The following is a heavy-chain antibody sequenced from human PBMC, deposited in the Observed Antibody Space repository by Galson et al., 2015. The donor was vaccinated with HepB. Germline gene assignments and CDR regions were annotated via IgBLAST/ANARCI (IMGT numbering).Heavy chain of an antibody. V-gene: IGHV3-21*01. CDR3: SRENGRQLPLDD. CDR2: IHSSGFYK. D-gene: IGHD2-2*01. J-gene: IGHJ4*02. CDR1: GFRLSSYS. Sequence: SLRLSCAASGFRLSSYSMNWVRQAPGKGLEWVSSIHSSGFYKYYAGSVKGRITISRDNARNSLYLQMSSLRVEDTAVYYCSRENGRQLPLDDWGQGTLVTVSS.